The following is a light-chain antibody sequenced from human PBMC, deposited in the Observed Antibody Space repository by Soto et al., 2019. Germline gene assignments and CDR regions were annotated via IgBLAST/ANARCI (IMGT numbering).Light chain of an antibody. CDR2: DVS. Sequence: QSALTQPASVSGSPGQSITISCTGTSSDVGGYNYVSWYQQHPGKAPKLMIYDVSNRPSGVSNRFSGSKSGNTASLTISGIQAVDEADYYCNSYTTSSTYVFGTGTKVT. J-gene: IGLJ1*01. CDR3: NSYTTSSTYV. V-gene: IGLV2-14*01. CDR1: SSDVGGYNY.